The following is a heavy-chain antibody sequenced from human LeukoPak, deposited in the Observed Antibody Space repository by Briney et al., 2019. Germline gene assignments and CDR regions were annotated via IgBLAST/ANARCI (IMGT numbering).Heavy chain of an antibody. V-gene: IGHV3-7*01. CDR1: GFTFSTYW. Sequence: GGSLRLSCAASGFTFSTYWMSWVRQAPGKGLEWVANIKQDGSEEYYVDSVKGRFAISRDNAENSLFLQMNTLRVEDTAVYYCAKDPLLTVVSPVAASWGQGTLVTVSS. CDR2: IKQDGSEE. CDR3: AKDPLLTVVSPVAAS. D-gene: IGHD4-23*01. J-gene: IGHJ5*02.